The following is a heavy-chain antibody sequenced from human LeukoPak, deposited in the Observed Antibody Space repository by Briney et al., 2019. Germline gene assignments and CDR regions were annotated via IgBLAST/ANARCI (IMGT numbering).Heavy chain of an antibody. Sequence: GGSLRLSCAASGFTFSSYSMNWVRQAPGKGLEWVSYISSSGSTIYYTDSVKGRFTISRDNAKNSLYLQMNSLRDEDTAVYYCARARVIFGVAIAVFEYWGQGALVTVSS. J-gene: IGHJ4*02. CDR3: ARARVIFGVAIAVFEY. D-gene: IGHD3-3*01. CDR1: GFTFSSYS. CDR2: ISSSGSTI. V-gene: IGHV3-48*02.